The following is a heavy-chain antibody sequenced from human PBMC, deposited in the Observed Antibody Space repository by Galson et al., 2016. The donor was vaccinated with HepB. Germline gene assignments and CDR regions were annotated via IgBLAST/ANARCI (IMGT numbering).Heavy chain of an antibody. V-gene: IGHV3-7*03. Sequence: SLRLSCAASGYAFSYYWMSWVRQAPGKGLEWVANINQRGSEKYYVDSVKDRFSISRDNAKNSLYLQMNSLGGEDTAVYYCTTHRCYDIPPFFDYRGQGTLFSVAS. J-gene: IGHJ4*02. CDR2: INQRGSEK. D-gene: IGHD4/OR15-4a*01. CDR1: GYAFSYYW. CDR3: TTHRCYDIPPFFDY.